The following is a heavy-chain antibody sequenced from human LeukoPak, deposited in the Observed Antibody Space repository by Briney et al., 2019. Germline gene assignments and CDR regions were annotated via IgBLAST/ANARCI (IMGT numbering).Heavy chain of an antibody. Sequence: PGGSLRLSCAASGFSFSNFAMSWVRQAPGKGLEWVAHISETIYYADSVQGRFTISRSNAKNSLYLQMSNLRVDDTAMYYCVREVGRPKTFYFDSWGRGTPVTVSS. D-gene: IGHD3-16*01. CDR1: GFSFSNFA. J-gene: IGHJ4*02. V-gene: IGHV3-48*04. CDR3: VREVGRPKTFYFDS. CDR2: ISETI.